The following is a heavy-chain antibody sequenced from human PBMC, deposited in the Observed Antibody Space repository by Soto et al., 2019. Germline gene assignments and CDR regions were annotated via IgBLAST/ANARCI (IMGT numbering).Heavy chain of an antibody. CDR3: AKDIEVAGYAFDI. V-gene: IGHV3-9*01. CDR1: GCTLDDYA. Sequence: LRLSCAASGCTLDDYAMHWVRQAPGKGLEWVSGISWNSGSIGYADSVKGRFTISRDTAKNSLYLQMNSLRAEDTALYYCAKDIEVAGYAFDIWGQGTMVTVSS. J-gene: IGHJ3*02. CDR2: ISWNSGSI. D-gene: IGHD6-19*01.